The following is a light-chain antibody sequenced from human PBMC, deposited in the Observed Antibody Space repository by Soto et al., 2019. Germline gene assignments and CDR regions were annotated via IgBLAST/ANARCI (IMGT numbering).Light chain of an antibody. CDR1: QSISSW. CDR3: QHYNTYPWT. CDR2: KAS. J-gene: IGKJ1*01. V-gene: IGKV1-5*03. Sequence: DIQLTQSPSFLSASVGDRVTITCRASQSISSWLAWYQQKPGKAPNLLIYKASHLENGVPSRFSGRGSGTEFTLTISSLQSGDFATYYCQHYNTYPWTVGPGTKGDIK.